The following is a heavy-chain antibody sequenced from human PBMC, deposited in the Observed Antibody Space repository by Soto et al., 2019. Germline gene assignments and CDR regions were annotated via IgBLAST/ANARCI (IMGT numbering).Heavy chain of an antibody. CDR1: GGSISSYY. D-gene: IGHD3-10*02. V-gene: IGHV4-59*01. CDR3: ARVDVRRYYGMDV. CDR2: IYYSGST. J-gene: IGHJ6*02. Sequence: SETLSLTCTVSGGSISSYYWSWTRQPPGKGLEWIGYIYYSGSTNYNPSLKSRVTISVDTSKNQFSLKLSSVTAADTAVYYCARVDVRRYYGMDVWGQGTTVTVSS.